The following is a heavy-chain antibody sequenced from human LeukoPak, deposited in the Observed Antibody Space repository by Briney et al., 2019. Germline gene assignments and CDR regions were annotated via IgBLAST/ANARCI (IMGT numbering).Heavy chain of an antibody. D-gene: IGHD2-2*01. Sequence: GGSLRLSCAASGFTLSNYYMSWVRQAPGKGPEWMANIKQDGSEKNYVDSVKGRFTISRDNAKNSLYLQMNNVRVEDTGIYYCVRDYAGWGQGTLVTVSS. CDR1: GFTLSNYY. CDR3: VRDYAG. CDR2: IKQDGSEK. V-gene: IGHV3-7*01. J-gene: IGHJ4*02.